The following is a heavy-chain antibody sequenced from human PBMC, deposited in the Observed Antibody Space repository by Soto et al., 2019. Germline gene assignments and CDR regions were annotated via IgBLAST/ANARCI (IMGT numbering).Heavy chain of an antibody. CDR3: AKPEGYDFWSEAEYFQH. CDR1: GFTFSSYG. J-gene: IGHJ1*01. CDR2: ISYDGSNK. V-gene: IGHV3-30*18. D-gene: IGHD3-3*01. Sequence: GGSLRLSCAASGFTFSSYGMHWVRQAPGKGLEWVAVISYDGSNKYYADSVKGRFTISRDNSKNTLYLQMNSLRAEDTAVYYCAKPEGYDFWSEAEYFQHWGQGTLVTVSS.